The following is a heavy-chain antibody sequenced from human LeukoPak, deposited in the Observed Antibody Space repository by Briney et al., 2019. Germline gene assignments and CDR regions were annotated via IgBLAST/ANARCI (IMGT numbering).Heavy chain of an antibody. J-gene: IGHJ4*02. CDR2: IYYSGST. CDR1: GGSISSYY. V-gene: IGHV4-59*01. D-gene: IGHD3-3*01. CDR3: AREDPILYYFDY. Sequence: SETLSLTCTVSGGSISSYYWSWIRQPPGKGLEWIGYIYYSGSTNYNPSLKSRVTISVDTSKNQFSLKLSSVTAADTAVYYCAREDPILYYFDYWGQGTLVTVSS.